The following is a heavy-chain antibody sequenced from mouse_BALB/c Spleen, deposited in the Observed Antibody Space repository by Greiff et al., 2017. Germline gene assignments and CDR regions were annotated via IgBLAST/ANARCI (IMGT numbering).Heavy chain of an antibody. Sequence: VQLQQPGAELVRPGASVKLSCKASGYTFTSYWINWVKQRPGQGLEWIGNIYPSDSYTNYNQKFKDKATLTVDKSSSTAYMQLSSPTSEDSAVYYCTRDGDYDGFAYWGQGTLVTVSA. V-gene: IGHV1-69*02. D-gene: IGHD2-4*01. J-gene: IGHJ3*01. CDR1: GYTFTSYW. CDR2: IYPSDSYT. CDR3: TRDGDYDGFAY.